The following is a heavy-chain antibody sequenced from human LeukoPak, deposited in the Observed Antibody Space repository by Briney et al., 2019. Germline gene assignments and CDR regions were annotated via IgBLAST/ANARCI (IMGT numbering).Heavy chain of an antibody. J-gene: IGHJ4*02. CDR1: GYSISSGYY. D-gene: IGHD3-3*01. CDR3: ARQGYDFWSGYYSY. V-gene: IGHV4-38-2*02. CDR2: IYHSGST. Sequence: SETLSLTXTVSGYSISSGYYWGWIRQPPGKRLEWIGSIYHSGSTYYNPSLKSRVTISVDTSKNQFSLKLSSVTAADTAVYYCARQGYDFWSGYYSYWGQGTLVTVSS.